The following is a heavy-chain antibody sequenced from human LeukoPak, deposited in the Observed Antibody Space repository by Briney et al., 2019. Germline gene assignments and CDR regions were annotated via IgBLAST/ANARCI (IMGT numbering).Heavy chain of an antibody. Sequence: GGSLRLSCAVSGYTFSSYWMSWVRQAPGKGLEWVAYIKQDGSEKYYVDSVKGRFTISRDNAKNSLYLQMNSLRAEDTDVYYCARERGGTMVRGVNDAFDIWGQGTMVTVSS. D-gene: IGHD3-10*01. CDR1: GYTFSSYW. V-gene: IGHV3-7*03. J-gene: IGHJ3*02. CDR3: ARERGGTMVRGVNDAFDI. CDR2: IKQDGSEK.